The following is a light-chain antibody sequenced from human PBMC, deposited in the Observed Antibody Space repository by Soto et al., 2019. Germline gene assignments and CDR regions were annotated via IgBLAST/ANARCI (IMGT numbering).Light chain of an antibody. CDR2: KVD. Sequence: QSALTQPASVSGSPGQSITIPCSGRSSDLGGLNYISWYQQHPGKVPKLIIYKVDNRPSGISDRFSASKSGNTASLTISGLQAEDEAHYYCSSYTTVPSPQWVFAGGTKLTGL. J-gene: IGLJ3*02. CDR3: SSYTTVPSPQWV. CDR1: SSDLGGLNY. V-gene: IGLV2-14*01.